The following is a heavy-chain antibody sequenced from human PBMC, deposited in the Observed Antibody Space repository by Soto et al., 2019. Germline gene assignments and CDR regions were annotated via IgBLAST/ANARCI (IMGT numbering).Heavy chain of an antibody. Sequence: QVQLVQSGAEVKKPGSSVKVSCKASGGTFSSYAISWVRQAPGQGLEWMGGIIPIFGTANYAQKFQGRVTIAAAESTSTAYRELSSLRSEDTAVYYCARDWYGSDGNWFDPWGQGTLVTVSS. J-gene: IGHJ5*02. V-gene: IGHV1-69*12. CDR2: IIPIFGTA. CDR3: ARDWYGSDGNWFDP. D-gene: IGHD2-15*01. CDR1: GGTFSSYA.